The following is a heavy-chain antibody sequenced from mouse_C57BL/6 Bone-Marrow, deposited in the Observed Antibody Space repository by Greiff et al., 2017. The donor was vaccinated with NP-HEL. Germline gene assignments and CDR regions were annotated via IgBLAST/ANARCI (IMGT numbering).Heavy chain of an antibody. CDR2: ISYDGSN. CDR3: ARDLAFYYYGSSSFAY. CDR1: GYSITSGYY. D-gene: IGHD1-1*01. Sequence: VQLKQSGPGLVKPSQSLSLTCSVTGYSITSGYYWNWIRQFPGNKLEWMGYISYDGSNNYNPSLKNRISITRDTSKNQFFLKLNSVTTEDTATYYCARDLAFYYYGSSSFAYWGQGTLVTVSA. V-gene: IGHV3-6*01. J-gene: IGHJ3*01.